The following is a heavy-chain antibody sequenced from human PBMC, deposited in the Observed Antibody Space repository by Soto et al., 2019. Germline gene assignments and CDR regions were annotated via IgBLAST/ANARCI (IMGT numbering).Heavy chain of an antibody. V-gene: IGHV4-34*01. CDR2: INHSGST. CDR3: ARRTRIAARPNLYYYYYGMDV. J-gene: IGHJ6*02. D-gene: IGHD6-6*01. CDR1: GGSFRGYY. Sequence: SETLSLTCAVYGGSFRGYYWSWIRQPPGKGLEWIGEINHSGSTNYNPSLKSRVTISVDTSKNQFSLKLSSVTAADTAVYYCARRTRIAARPNLYYYYYGMDVWGQGTTVTVSS.